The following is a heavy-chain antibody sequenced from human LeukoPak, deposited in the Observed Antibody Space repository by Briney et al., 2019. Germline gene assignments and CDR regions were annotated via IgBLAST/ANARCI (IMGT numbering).Heavy chain of an antibody. CDR3: ARADSSSWFYFDY. Sequence: GGSLRLSCAASGFTFSSYGMNWVRQAPGKGLEWVSAISGSGGNTYYADSVKGRFTISRDNAKNSLYLQMNSLRAEDTAVYYCARADSSSWFYFDYWGQGTLVTVSS. CDR1: GFTFSSYG. J-gene: IGHJ4*02. CDR2: ISGSGGNT. D-gene: IGHD6-13*01. V-gene: IGHV3-23*01.